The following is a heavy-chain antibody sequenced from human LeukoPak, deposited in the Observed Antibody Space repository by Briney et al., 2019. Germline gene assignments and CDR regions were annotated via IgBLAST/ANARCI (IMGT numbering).Heavy chain of an antibody. J-gene: IGHJ4*02. V-gene: IGHV3-23*01. CDR2: ISGSGGST. Sequence: GGPLRLSCAASGFTFSSYGMSWVRQAPGKGLEWVSAISGSGGSTYYADSVKGRFTISRDNSKNTLYLQMNSLRAEDTAVYYCAKHSRQKIAAAYYFDYWGQGTLVTVSS. D-gene: IGHD6-13*01. CDR3: AKHSRQKIAAAYYFDY. CDR1: GFTFSSYG.